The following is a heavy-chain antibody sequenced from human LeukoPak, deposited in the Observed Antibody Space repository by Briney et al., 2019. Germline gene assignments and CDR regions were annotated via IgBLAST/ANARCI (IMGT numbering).Heavy chain of an antibody. V-gene: IGHV4-59*01. CDR2: IYYIGST. D-gene: IGHD3-22*01. CDR3: ARGDRGYYYYMDV. Sequence: PSETLSLTCTVSDGSISSYYWSWIRQPPGKGLEWIGYIYYIGSTDYNPSLKSRVTISVDKSKNQFSLKLSSVTAADTAVYYCARGDRGYYYYMDVWGKGTAVTVSS. CDR1: DGSISSYY. J-gene: IGHJ6*03.